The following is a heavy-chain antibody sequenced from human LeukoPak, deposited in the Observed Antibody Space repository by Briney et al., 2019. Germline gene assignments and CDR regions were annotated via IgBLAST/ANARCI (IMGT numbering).Heavy chain of an antibody. CDR1: GGSISSGGYY. V-gene: IGHV4-31*03. Sequence: SQTLSLTCTVSGGSISSGGYYWSWIRQHPGKGLEWIGYIYYSGSTYYNPSLKSRVTISVDTSKNQFSLKLSSVTAADTAVYYCARGGGPVTIDYWGQGTLVTVSS. D-gene: IGHD4-11*01. CDR2: IYYSGST. J-gene: IGHJ4*02. CDR3: ARGGGPVTIDY.